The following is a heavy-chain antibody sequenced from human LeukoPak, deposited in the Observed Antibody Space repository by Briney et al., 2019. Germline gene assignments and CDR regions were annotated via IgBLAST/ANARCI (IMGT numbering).Heavy chain of an antibody. D-gene: IGHD2-15*01. CDR2: TYYRSKWYN. J-gene: IGHJ6*02. Sequence: QTLSLTCAISGDRVSSNSAAWNWIRQSPSRGLEWLGRTYYRSKWYNDYVGSVKSRIIINADTSKNQFSLQLNSVTPEDTAVYYCAREEVVEPVTHYYGMDVWGQGTTVTVSS. CDR3: AREEVVEPVTHYYGMDV. CDR1: GDRVSSNSAA. V-gene: IGHV6-1*01.